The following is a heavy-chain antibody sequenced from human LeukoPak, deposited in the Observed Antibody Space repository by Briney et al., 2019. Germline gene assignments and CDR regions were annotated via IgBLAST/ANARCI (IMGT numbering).Heavy chain of an antibody. CDR3: ARWGSSGWYPMDV. J-gene: IGHJ6*02. V-gene: IGHV3-74*01. D-gene: IGHD6-19*01. CDR1: GFTVGSNY. Sequence: GGSLRLSCAASGFTVGSNYMNWVRQAPGKGLVWVSCINSDGSSPSYADSVKGRFTISRDNAKNTVYLQMNSLRAEDTAVYYCARWGSSGWYPMDVWGQGTTVTVSS. CDR2: INSDGSSP.